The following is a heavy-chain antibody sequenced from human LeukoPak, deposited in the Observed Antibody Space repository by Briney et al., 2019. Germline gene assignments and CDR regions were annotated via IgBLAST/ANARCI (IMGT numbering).Heavy chain of an antibody. CDR2: ISGSGGST. CDR3: AKSDHLVGARPFDY. Sequence: GGSLRLSCGASGFTFSSYAMSWVRQAPGKGLEWVSAISGSGGSTYYADSVRGRFTISRDNSKHTLYLQMNSLRAEDTAVYYCAKSDHLVGARPFDYWGQGTLVTVSS. J-gene: IGHJ4*02. CDR1: GFTFSSYA. V-gene: IGHV3-23*01. D-gene: IGHD1-26*01.